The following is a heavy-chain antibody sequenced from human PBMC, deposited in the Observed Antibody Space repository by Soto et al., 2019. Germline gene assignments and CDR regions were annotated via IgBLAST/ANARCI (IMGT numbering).Heavy chain of an antibody. Sequence: PSETLSLTCTVSGSPISSYYWTWIRQPPGKGLEWIGFMYNSGSTHYNPSLKSRVTISLDTSKNQFSLNLRSVTAADTAVYYCASMGYHYGSGSYPLDYWGRGTLVTVSS. V-gene: IGHV4-59*08. J-gene: IGHJ4*02. D-gene: IGHD3-10*01. CDR3: ASMGYHYGSGSYPLDY. CDR2: MYNSGST. CDR1: GSPISSYY.